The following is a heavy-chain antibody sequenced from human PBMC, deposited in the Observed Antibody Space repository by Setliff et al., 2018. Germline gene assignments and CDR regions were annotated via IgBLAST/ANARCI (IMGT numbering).Heavy chain of an antibody. J-gene: IGHJ6*02. V-gene: IGHV4-59*10. Sequence: SETLSLTCTVYGGSFSNYYWSWIRQPAGKGLEWIGRVYINGGTNYNPSLKSRVTISLDTSKNQFSLKLTSVTAADTAVYYCARDQWVRSPPLSFSYGMDVWGQGTTVTVSS. CDR3: ARDQWVRSPPLSFSYGMDV. D-gene: IGHD5-12*01. CDR1: GGSFSNYY. CDR2: VYINGGT.